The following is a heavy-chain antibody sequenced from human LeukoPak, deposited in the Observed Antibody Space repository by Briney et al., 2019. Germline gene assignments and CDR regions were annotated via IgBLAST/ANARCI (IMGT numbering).Heavy chain of an antibody. CDR2: IKHIGST. CDR1: CGSFSIYY. D-gene: IGHD1-7*01. J-gene: IGHJ4*02. V-gene: IGHV4-34*01. CDR3: ADELS. Sequence: WESLSLTCAVYCGSFSIYYWSSIRQPPGKGLEWNGEIKHIGSTTYNPPLKTRAPIPVDTSKNQFSLKLNSLTLGDWPLFNFADELSWGQGTLVTVSS.